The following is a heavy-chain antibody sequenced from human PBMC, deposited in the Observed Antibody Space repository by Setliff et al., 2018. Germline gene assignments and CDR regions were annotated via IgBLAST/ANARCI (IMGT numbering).Heavy chain of an antibody. Sequence: ASVKVSCKTSGFNFITYGFSRVRQAPGQGLEWMGWISPYSGETNNAQKFQDRLSVTADTSSKTIYMERRSLTSDDTAVYFCTTSRDPRVVLAADFDLWGQGTLVTVSS. D-gene: IGHD2-21*01. CDR3: TTSRDPRVVLAADFDL. CDR1: GFNFITYG. CDR2: ISPYSGET. V-gene: IGHV1-18*01. J-gene: IGHJ4*02.